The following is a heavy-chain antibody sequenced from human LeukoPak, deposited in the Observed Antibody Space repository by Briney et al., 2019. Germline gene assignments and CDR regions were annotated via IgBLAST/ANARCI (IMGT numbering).Heavy chain of an antibody. CDR2: ISGSGGST. CDR1: RFTFSSYS. CDR3: AKGPVVVVPWFDY. D-gene: IGHD2-2*01. V-gene: IGHV3-23*01. Sequence: GGSLRLSCAASRFTFSSYSMNWVRQAPGKGLEWVSAISGSGGSTYYADSVKGRFTISRDNSKDTLYLQMNSLRAEDTAVYYCAKGPVVVVPWFDYWGQGPLVTVSS. J-gene: IGHJ4*02.